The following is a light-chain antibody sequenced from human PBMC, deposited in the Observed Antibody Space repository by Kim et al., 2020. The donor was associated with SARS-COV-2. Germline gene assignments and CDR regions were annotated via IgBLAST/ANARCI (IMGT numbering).Light chain of an antibody. V-gene: IGLV3-25*03. CDR3: QSADSSGTLYVV. Sequence: SYELTQPPSVSVSPGQTARITCSGDALPKQYAYWYQQKPGQAPVLVIYKDSERPSGIPERFSGSSSGTTVTLTISGVQAEDEADYYCQSADSSGTLYVVFGGGTQLTVL. CDR2: KDS. CDR1: ALPKQY. J-gene: IGLJ2*01.